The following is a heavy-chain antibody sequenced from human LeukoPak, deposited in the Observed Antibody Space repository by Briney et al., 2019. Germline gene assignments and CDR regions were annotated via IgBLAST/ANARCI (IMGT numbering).Heavy chain of an antibody. CDR2: ISYDGSNK. Sequence: GRSLRLSCAASGFTFSSYGMHWVRQAPGKGLEWVAVISYDGSNKYYADSVKGRFTISRDNSKNTLYLQMNSLRAEDTAVYYCAKDPRVEYYFDYWGQGTLVTVSS. V-gene: IGHV3-30*18. CDR1: GFTFSSYG. CDR3: AKDPRVEYYFDY. D-gene: IGHD3-3*01. J-gene: IGHJ4*02.